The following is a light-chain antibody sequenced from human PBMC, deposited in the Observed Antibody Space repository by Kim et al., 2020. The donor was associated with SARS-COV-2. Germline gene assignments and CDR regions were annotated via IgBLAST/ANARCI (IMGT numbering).Light chain of an antibody. CDR1: KLEDKY. CDR2: QDN. J-gene: IGLJ1*01. Sequence: VSPEQTASITCSGDKLEDKYACWYQQKPGQSPVLVIYQDNKRPSGIPERVSASSSGNTATLTITGTQAMDEADYYCQAWDSSTLYVFGTGTKVTVL. CDR3: QAWDSSTLYV. V-gene: IGLV3-1*01.